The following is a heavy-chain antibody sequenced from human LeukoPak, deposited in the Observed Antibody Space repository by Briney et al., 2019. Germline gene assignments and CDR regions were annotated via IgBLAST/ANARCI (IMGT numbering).Heavy chain of an antibody. D-gene: IGHD3-16*01. V-gene: IGHV4-4*07. CDR2: IYSSGST. CDR3: ARYNDDYLSFFDY. J-gene: IGHJ4*02. CDR1: GGSVSNHY. Sequence: PSETLSLTCTVSGGSVSNHYWTWIRQPAGKGLEWIGRIYSSGSTNYHPSLKSRVTMSVDTSKNQFSLKLSSVTAADTAVYYCARYNDDYLSFFDYWSQGTLVTVSS.